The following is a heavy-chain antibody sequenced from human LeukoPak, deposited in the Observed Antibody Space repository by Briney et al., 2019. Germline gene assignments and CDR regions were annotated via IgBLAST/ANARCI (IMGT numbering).Heavy chain of an antibody. D-gene: IGHD2-15*01. CDR1: GFTFSSYS. Sequence: GGSLRLSRAASGFTFSSYSMNWVRQAPGKGLEWVSSISSSSSYIYYADSVKGRFTISRDNAKNSLYLQMNSLRSEDTAVYYCARVSCGGNCYSLIGAFDIWGQGTMVTVSS. V-gene: IGHV3-21*04. J-gene: IGHJ3*02. CDR3: ARVSCGGNCYSLIGAFDI. CDR2: ISSSSSYI.